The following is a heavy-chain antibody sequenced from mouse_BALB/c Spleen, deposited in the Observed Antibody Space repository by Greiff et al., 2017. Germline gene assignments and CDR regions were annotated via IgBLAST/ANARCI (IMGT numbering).Heavy chain of an antibody. CDR2: INPYYGST. D-gene: IGHD2-1*01. J-gene: IGHJ4*01. CDR3: ARGWDGNYAMDY. Sequence: VQLQQTGPELVKPGASVKISCKASGYSFTDYIMLWVKQSHGKSLEWIGNINPYYGSTSYNLKFKGKATLTVDKSSSTAYMQLNSLTSEDSAVYYCARGWDGNYAMDYWGQGTSVTVSS. V-gene: IGHV1-39*01. CDR1: GYSFTDYI.